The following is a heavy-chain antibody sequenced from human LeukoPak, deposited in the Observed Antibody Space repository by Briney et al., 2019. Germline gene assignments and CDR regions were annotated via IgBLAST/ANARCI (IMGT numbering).Heavy chain of an antibody. CDR3: ARDSASRLHYDSSGYYYVPLDY. J-gene: IGHJ4*02. V-gene: IGHV1-69*13. Sequence: RASVKVSCKASGGTFSSYAISWVRQAPGQGLEWMGGIIPIFGTANYAQKFQGRVTITADESTSTAYMELRSLRSDDTAVYYCARDSASRLHYDSSGYYYVPLDYWGQGTLVTVSS. CDR1: GGTFSSYA. D-gene: IGHD3-22*01. CDR2: IIPIFGTA.